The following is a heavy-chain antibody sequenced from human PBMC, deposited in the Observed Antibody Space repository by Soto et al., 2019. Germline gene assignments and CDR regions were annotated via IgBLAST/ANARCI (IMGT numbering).Heavy chain of an antibody. CDR2: INHSRST. J-gene: IGHJ4*02. CDR3: ASRARVEYGDYEGYYFDY. V-gene: IGHV4-34*01. CDR1: GGSFSGYY. D-gene: IGHD4-17*01. Sequence: QVQLQQWGAGLLKPSETLSLTCAVYGGSFSGYYWSWIRQPPGKGLEWNGEINHSRSTNYHPSLKSRVTISVYTSKNQFSLKLSSVTAADTAVYYCASRARVEYGDYEGYYFDYWGQGTLVTVSS.